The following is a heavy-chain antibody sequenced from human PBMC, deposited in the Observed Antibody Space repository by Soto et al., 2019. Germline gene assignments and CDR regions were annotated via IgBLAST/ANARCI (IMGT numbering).Heavy chain of an antibody. CDR1: GFTFSSYV. Sequence: LGGSLSLSCAASGFTFSSYVMTWVRQAPGKGLEWVSLISATGGGTYYADSVKGRFTISRDNSHNTLYLQVHSLTAEDTAVYYCAKDRRAGGNSAFYFDFWGQGAQVTVSS. J-gene: IGHJ4*02. D-gene: IGHD3-16*01. V-gene: IGHV3-23*01. CDR2: ISATGGGT. CDR3: AKDRRAGGNSAFYFDF.